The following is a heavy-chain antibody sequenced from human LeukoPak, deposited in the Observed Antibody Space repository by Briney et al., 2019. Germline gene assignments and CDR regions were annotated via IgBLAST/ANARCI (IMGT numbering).Heavy chain of an antibody. D-gene: IGHD3-3*01. CDR2: IYSGGST. J-gene: IGHJ6*02. CDR3: ASPTPTTVITIPGDYYYGMDV. V-gene: IGHV3-53*01. CDR1: GFTVSSNY. Sequence: GGSLRLSCAASGFTVSSNYMSWVRQAPGKGLEWVSVIYSGGSTYYAGSVKGRFTISRDNSKNTLYLQMNSLRAEDTAVYYCASPTPTTVITIPGDYYYGMDVWGQGTTVTVSS.